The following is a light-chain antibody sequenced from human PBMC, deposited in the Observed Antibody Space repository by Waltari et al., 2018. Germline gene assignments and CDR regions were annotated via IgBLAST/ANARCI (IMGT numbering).Light chain of an antibody. CDR2: GAS. CDR1: QSVWRS. V-gene: IGKV3-20*01. CDR3: QHYVTLPVT. Sequence: EIVLTQSPGTLSLSPGERATLSCRTSQSVWRSLAWYQQKRGQAPRLLIYGASSRATGIPDRFSGSGSGTDFSLTISRLEPEDFAVYYCQHYVTLPVTFGQGTKVEIK. J-gene: IGKJ1*01.